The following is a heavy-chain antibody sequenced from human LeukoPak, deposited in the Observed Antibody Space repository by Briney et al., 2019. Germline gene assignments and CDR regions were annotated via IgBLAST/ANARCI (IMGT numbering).Heavy chain of an antibody. Sequence: GGSLRLSCAASGFTFSTYSMNWVRQAPGKGLEWVSSITSSNSYIHYADSVKGRFTISRDNAKNSLYLQMNSLRAEDTAIYYCARLWGDATIFDLWGQGTLVTVSS. J-gene: IGHJ4*02. CDR2: ITSSNSYI. CDR3: ARLWGDATIFDL. V-gene: IGHV3-21*01. CDR1: GFTFSTYS. D-gene: IGHD5-12*01.